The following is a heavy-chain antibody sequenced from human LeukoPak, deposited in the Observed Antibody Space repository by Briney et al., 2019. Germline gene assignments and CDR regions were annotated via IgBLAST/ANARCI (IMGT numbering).Heavy chain of an antibody. CDR2: IYTSGST. CDR3: ARDLVESDGYYAGFDY. J-gene: IGHJ4*02. D-gene: IGHD3-22*01. Sequence: SETLSLTCTVSGGSISSYYWSWIRQPAGKGLEWIGRIYTSGSTNYNPSLKSRVTISADTSRNQFSLKLSSVTAADTAVYYCARDLVESDGYYAGFDYWGQGTLVTVSS. CDR1: GGSISSYY. V-gene: IGHV4-4*07.